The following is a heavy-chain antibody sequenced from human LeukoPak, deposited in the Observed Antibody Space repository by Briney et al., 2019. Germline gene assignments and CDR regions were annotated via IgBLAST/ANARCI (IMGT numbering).Heavy chain of an antibody. D-gene: IGHD2-15*01. CDR3: AGIVVVVAAYDY. Sequence: SETLSLTCTVSGGSISSGGYYWSWIRQPPGKGLEWIGYIYHSGSTYYNPSLKSRVTISVDRSKNQFSLKLSSVTAADTAVYYCAGIVVVVAAYDYWGQGTLVTVSS. V-gene: IGHV4-30-2*01. CDR2: IYHSGST. J-gene: IGHJ4*02. CDR1: GGSISSGGYY.